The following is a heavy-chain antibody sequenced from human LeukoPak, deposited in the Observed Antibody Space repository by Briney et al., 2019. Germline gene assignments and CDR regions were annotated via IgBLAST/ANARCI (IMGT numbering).Heavy chain of an antibody. CDR3: AKSHSVEQRDYFDY. D-gene: IGHD1/OR15-1a*01. J-gene: IGHJ4*02. Sequence: GGSLRLSCAASGFTFSTYAMSWVRQAPGKGLEWVSTIANSGGSTYYADSVKGRFTISRDNSKNTLYLQMNSLRAEDMAVYYCAKSHSVEQRDYFDYWGQGTLVPVSS. CDR2: IANSGGST. V-gene: IGHV3-23*01. CDR1: GFTFSTYA.